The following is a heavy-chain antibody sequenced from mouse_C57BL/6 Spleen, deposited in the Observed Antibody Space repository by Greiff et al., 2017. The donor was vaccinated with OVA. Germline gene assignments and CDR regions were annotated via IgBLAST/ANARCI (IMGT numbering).Heavy chain of an antibody. D-gene: IGHD2-5*01. J-gene: IGHJ2*01. CDR2: ISDGGSYT. V-gene: IGHV5-4*01. CDR3: ARVYSNGPYYFDY. CDR1: GFTFSSYA. Sequence: EVHLVESGGGLVKPGGSLKLSCAASGFTFSSYAMSWVRQTPEKRLEWVATISDGGSYTYYPDNVKGRFTISRDNAKNNLYLQMSHLKSEDTAMYYCARVYSNGPYYFDYWGQGTTLTVSS.